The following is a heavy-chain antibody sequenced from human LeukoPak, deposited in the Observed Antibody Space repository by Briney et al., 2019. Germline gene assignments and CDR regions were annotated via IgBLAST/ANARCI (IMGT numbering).Heavy chain of an antibody. J-gene: IGHJ5*02. Sequence: SETLSLTCTVSGGSISSSSYYWGWIRQPPGKGLEWIGSIYYSGSTYYNPTLKSRVTISVDTSKNQFSLKLSSVTAADTAVYYCAREGGYCSGGSCYFGRFDPWGQGTLVTVSS. CDR3: AREGGYCSGGSCYFGRFDP. D-gene: IGHD2-15*01. CDR1: GGSISSSSYY. V-gene: IGHV4-39*07. CDR2: IYYSGST.